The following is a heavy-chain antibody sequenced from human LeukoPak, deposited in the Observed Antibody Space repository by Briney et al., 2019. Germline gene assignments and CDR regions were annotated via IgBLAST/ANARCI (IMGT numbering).Heavy chain of an antibody. V-gene: IGHV1-46*01. J-gene: IGHJ5*02. CDR1: GYTFTSNY. CDR2: ISPSGGST. CDR3: ARRRGGYCSGGSCYWFDP. D-gene: IGHD2-15*01. Sequence: ASVKVSCKAFGYTFTSNYMHWVRQAPGQGPEWMGVISPSGGSTTYAQKFQGRVTLTRDMSTSTDYLELSSLRSEDTAVYYCARRRGGYCSGGSCYWFDPWGQGTLVTVSS.